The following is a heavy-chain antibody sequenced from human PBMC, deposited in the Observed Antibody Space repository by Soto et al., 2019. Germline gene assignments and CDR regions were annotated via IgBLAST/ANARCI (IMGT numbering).Heavy chain of an antibody. V-gene: IGHV4-31*03. D-gene: IGHD3-10*01. J-gene: IGHJ5*02. CDR1: GGSISSGGYY. CDR2: IYYSGST. CDR3: ARDGPYYYGSGSYRWFDP. Sequence: SETLSLTCTVSGGSISSGGYYWSWIRQHPGKGLEWIGYIYYSGSTYYNPSLKSRVTISVDTSKNQFSLKLSSVTAADTAVYYCARDGPYYYGSGSYRWFDPWGQGTLVTVSS.